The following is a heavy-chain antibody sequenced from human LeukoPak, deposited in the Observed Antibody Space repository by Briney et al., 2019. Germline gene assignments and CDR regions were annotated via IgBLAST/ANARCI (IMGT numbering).Heavy chain of an antibody. D-gene: IGHD3-16*02. J-gene: IGHJ3*02. CDR3: ARDGELNYDYVWGSYRRPNEVAFDI. CDR1: GYTFTSYG. Sequence: ASVKVSCKASGYTFTSYGISWVRQAPGQGLEWMGWISAYNGNTNYAQKLQGRVTMTTDTSTSTAYMELRSLRSDDTAVYYCARDGELNYDYVWGSYRRPNEVAFDIWGQGTMVTVSS. V-gene: IGHV1-18*01. CDR2: ISAYNGNT.